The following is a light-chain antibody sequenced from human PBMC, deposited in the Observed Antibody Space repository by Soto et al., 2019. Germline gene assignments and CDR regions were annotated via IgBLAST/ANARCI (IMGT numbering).Light chain of an antibody. J-gene: IGLJ1*01. CDR3: CSYAGGFYV. Sequence: HSALTQPRSVSGSPGQSVTISCTGTSSDVGQYNHVSWYQQHQGKAPKLMIYDVTKWSSGVPDRFSGSKSGNTASLTISGLQAEDEADYYCCSYAGGFYVFGSGTKVTVL. CDR2: DVT. CDR1: SSDVGQYNH. V-gene: IGLV2-11*02.